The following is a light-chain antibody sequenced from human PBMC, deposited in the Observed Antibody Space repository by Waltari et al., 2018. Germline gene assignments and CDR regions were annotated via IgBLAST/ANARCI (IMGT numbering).Light chain of an antibody. Sequence: SYVLTQAPSVSVAPGGTARITCGGNNIADKNVPWYQQKPGQAPVLVIFYDSDRPSGIPERFSGSNSGNTATLTISRAEAGDEADYYCQVWDTSIDLSVFGTGTKVTVL. J-gene: IGLJ1*01. V-gene: IGLV3-21*04. CDR1: NIADKN. CDR2: YDS. CDR3: QVWDTSIDLSV.